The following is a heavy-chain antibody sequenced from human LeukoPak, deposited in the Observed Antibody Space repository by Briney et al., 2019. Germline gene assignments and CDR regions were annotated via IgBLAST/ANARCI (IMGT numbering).Heavy chain of an antibody. D-gene: IGHD4-23*01. CDR1: EFAFSTYN. V-gene: IGHV3-48*02. J-gene: IGHJ4*02. Sequence: GGSLRLSCAASEFAFSTYNMNWVRQAPGKGLEWASYISTGSSTTYYADSVKGRFTVSRDDVENSLYLQMNSLRDEDTAVYYRARVAAGYSVNYFDYWGQGTLVTVSS. CDR3: ARVAAGYSVNYFDY. CDR2: ISTGSSTT.